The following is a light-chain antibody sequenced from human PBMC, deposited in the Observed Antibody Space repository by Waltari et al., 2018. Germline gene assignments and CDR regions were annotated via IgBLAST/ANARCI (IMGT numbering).Light chain of an antibody. CDR2: YDS. Sequence: SYVVTQSPSVSVAPGETARITCGGDNIGSKRVHWYQQRPGQAPVLVISYDSDRPSGIPGRFSGSNSGNTATLTISWVEAEDDAYYYCLVWHSTIDHQGVFGGGTKLTVL. V-gene: IGLV3-21*04. CDR1: NIGSKR. J-gene: IGLJ2*01. CDR3: LVWHSTIDHQGV.